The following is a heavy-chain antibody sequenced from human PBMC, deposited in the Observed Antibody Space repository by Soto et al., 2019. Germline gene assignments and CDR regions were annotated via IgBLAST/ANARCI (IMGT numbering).Heavy chain of an antibody. CDR1: GFAFGSHG. CDR2: ISHDGQNQ. CDR3: ARKRADIVVAPVATSGMDV. D-gene: IGHD2-21*01. V-gene: IGHV3-30*03. J-gene: IGHJ6*02. Sequence: QVQLVESGGGVVPPGRSLKLSCIASGFAFGSHGMHWVRQVSGKGLEWVAVISHDGQNQYYRESVKGRFTISRDNSKNSLFLEVHSLRVEDTAVYYCARKRADIVVAPVATSGMDVWGQGTAVTVSS.